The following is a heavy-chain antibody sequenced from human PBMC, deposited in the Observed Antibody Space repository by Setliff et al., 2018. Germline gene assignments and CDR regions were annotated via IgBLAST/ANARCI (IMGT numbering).Heavy chain of an antibody. CDR3: ARGFNSVSWTFAY. CDR2: IYSTGST. CDR1: GDSIYNHF. D-gene: IGHD2-15*01. V-gene: IGHV4-4*08. Sequence: SETLSLTCTVSGDSIYNHFWSWVRQPPGKGLEWIGYIYSTGSTNYNPSLKSRVAISIDTSKNQFSLKVNSVTAADTAIYYCARGFNSVSWTFAYWGQGSLVTVSS. J-gene: IGHJ4*01.